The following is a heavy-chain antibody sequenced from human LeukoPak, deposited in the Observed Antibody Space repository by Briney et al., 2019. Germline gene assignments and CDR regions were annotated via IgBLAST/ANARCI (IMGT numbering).Heavy chain of an antibody. J-gene: IGHJ4*02. CDR1: GYTFTTYG. CDR3: ARGRGYCSDSSCYFDY. Sequence: ASVKVSCKASGYTFTTYGINWVRQAPGQGLEWMGWITTNSGNPTYAQGFTGRLVFSLDTSVRTTYLQISSLKAEDTAIYYCARGRGYCSDSSCYFDYWGQGTLVTVYS. D-gene: IGHD2-15*01. V-gene: IGHV7-4-1*02. CDR2: ITTNSGNP.